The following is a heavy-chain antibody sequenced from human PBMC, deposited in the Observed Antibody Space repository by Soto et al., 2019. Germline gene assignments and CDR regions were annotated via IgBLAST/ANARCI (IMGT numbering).Heavy chain of an antibody. CDR1: GYTLTGDD. CDR3: AKDRGYSGYDPSDY. CDR2: MNPNSGNT. V-gene: IGHV1-8*01. Sequence: ASVKVSCKASGYTLTGDDIDWVRQATGQGLEWMGWMNPNSGNTGYAQKFQGRVTMTRNTSISTAYMELSSLRSEDTAVYYCAKDRGYSGYDPSDYWGQGTLVTVSS. J-gene: IGHJ4*02. D-gene: IGHD5-12*01.